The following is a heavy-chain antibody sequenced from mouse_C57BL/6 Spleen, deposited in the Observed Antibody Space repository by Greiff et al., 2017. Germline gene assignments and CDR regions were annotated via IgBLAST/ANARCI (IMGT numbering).Heavy chain of an antibody. J-gene: IGHJ2*01. CDR1: GYTFTSYW. D-gene: IGHD4-1*01. CDR3: ARGVGRYFDY. V-gene: IGHV1-69*01. Sequence: QVQLQQPGAELVMPGASVKLSCKASGYTFTSYWMHWVKQRPGQGLEWIGEIDPSDSYTNYNQKIKGKSTLTVDKSSSTAYMQLSSLTSEDSAVYYCARGVGRYFDYWGQGTTLTVSS. CDR2: IDPSDSYT.